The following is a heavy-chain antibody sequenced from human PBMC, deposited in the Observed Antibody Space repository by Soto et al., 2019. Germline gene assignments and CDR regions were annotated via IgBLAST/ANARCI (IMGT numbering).Heavy chain of an antibody. CDR2: ISYDGSNK. CDR3: ARDPAYCGGDCSSAFAAFDI. V-gene: IGHV3-30-3*01. Sequence: PGGSLRLSCAASGFTFSSYAMHWVRQAPGKGLEWVAVISYDGSNKYYADSVKGRFTISRDNSKNTLYLQMNSLRAEDTAVYYCARDPAYCGGDCSSAFAAFDIWGQGTMVTVLQ. D-gene: IGHD2-21*02. J-gene: IGHJ3*02. CDR1: GFTFSSYA.